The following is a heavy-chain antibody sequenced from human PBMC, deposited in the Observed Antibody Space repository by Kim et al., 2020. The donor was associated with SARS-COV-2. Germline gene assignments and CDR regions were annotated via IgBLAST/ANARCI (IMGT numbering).Heavy chain of an antibody. Sequence: ASVKVSCKASGYTFTSYAMHWVRQAPGQRLEWMGWINAGNGNTKYSQKFQGRVTITRDTSASTAYMELSSLRSEDTAVYYCARVYYYDSSGYYYGFDYWGQGTLVTVSS. V-gene: IGHV1-3*01. CDR2: INAGNGNT. CDR3: ARVYYYDSSGYYYGFDY. CDR1: GYTFTSYA. D-gene: IGHD3-22*01. J-gene: IGHJ4*02.